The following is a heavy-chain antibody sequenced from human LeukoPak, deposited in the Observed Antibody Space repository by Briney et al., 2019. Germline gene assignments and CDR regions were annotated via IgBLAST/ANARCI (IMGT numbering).Heavy chain of an antibody. V-gene: IGHV1-3*01. CDR3: ATSDIVLLSGYFDY. CDR2: INAGNGNT. J-gene: IGHJ4*02. Sequence: ASVKVSCKASGYTFTSYAMHWVRQAPGQRLEWMGWINAGNGNTKYSQKFQGRVTITRDTSASTAYMELSSLRSEDTAVYYCATSDIVLLSGYFDYWGQGTLVTVSS. D-gene: IGHD2-8*01. CDR1: GYTFTSYA.